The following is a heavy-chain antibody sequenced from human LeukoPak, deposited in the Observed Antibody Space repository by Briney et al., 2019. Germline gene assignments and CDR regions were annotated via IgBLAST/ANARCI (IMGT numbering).Heavy chain of an antibody. D-gene: IGHD5-18*01. CDR2: ILYDGNNK. J-gene: IGHJ6*02. Sequence: GRSLRLSCVASGFTFSTYAMHWVRQAPGKGLEWVAVILYDGNNKYYADSVKGRFTISRDNSKSTLYLQMNSLRAEDTAVYYCARGRKYSYGTYYYGLDVWGQGTTVTVCS. CDR1: GFTFSTYA. CDR3: ARGRKYSYGTYYYGLDV. V-gene: IGHV3-30-3*01.